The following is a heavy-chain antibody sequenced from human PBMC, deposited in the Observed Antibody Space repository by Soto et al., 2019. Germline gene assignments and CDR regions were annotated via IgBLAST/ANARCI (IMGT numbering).Heavy chain of an antibody. Sequence: PGESLKISCKGSGYSFTSYWIGWVRQMPGKGLEWMGIIYPGDSDTRYSPSFQGQVTISADKSISTAYLQWSSLKASDTAMYYCARLPYGARDSDAFDIWGQGTMVTVSS. J-gene: IGHJ3*02. CDR2: IYPGDSDT. D-gene: IGHD1-26*01. CDR3: ARLPYGARDSDAFDI. CDR1: GYSFTSYW. V-gene: IGHV5-51*01.